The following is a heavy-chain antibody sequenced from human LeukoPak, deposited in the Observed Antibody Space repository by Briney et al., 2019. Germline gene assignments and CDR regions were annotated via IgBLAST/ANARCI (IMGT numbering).Heavy chain of an antibody. CDR3: ARVRFSDY. J-gene: IGHJ4*02. CDR1: GFTFNNYA. V-gene: IGHV3-48*03. Sequence: GRSLRLSCAASGFTFNNYAMHWVRQAPEKGLEWVSYISSSGSTIYYADSVKGRFTISRDNAKNSLYLQLNSLRAEDTAVYYCARVRFSDYWGQGTLVTVSS. CDR2: ISSSGSTI. D-gene: IGHD3-3*01.